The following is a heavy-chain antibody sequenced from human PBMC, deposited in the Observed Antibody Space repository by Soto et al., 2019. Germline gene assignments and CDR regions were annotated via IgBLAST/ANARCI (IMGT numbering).Heavy chain of an antibody. CDR2: IYWDDDK. Sequence: QITLNESGPTVVKPAETLTLTCTFSGFSLTTSGVGVGWIRQSPGKAPGWLALIYWDDDKRYSASLKSRLTITKDTSKNHVVLRMASVDPADTATYYCAHRILRTVFGLVTTTAIYFDFWGQGTPVVVSS. V-gene: IGHV2-5*02. CDR3: AHRILRTVFGLVTTTAIYFDF. J-gene: IGHJ4*02. D-gene: IGHD3-3*01. CDR1: GFSLTTSGVG.